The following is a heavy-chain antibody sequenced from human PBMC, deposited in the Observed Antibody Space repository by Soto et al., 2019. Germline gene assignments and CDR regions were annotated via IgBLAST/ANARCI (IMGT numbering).Heavy chain of an antibody. D-gene: IGHD3-10*01. CDR1: GYTFTTYG. CDR2: ISPYNGNT. V-gene: IGHV1-18*01. CDR3: TREWFGEFVYYFDY. J-gene: IGHJ4*02. Sequence: QVQLVQSGAEVKKPGASVKVSCKTSGYTFTTYGISWVRQAPGQGLEWMGWISPYNGNTKYAQKLQGRVTMTADTSTSTAYMDLRSLTSGDTAVYDCTREWFGEFVYYFDYWGQGTLVTVSS.